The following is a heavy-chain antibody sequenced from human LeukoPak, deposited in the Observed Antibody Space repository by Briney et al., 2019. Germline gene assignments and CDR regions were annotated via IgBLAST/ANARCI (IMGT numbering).Heavy chain of an antibody. CDR2: ISASGSHI. V-gene: IGHV3-21*01. Sequence: KSGGSLRLSCAASGFTFSRYSMNWVRQPPGKGLEWVSSISASGSHIYYADSVKGRFSISRDSAGNSVYVQMSSLRAEDTAVYYCARGPQFCSGGSCFGYYFDYWGQGALVTVSS. CDR3: ARGPQFCSGGSCFGYYFDY. J-gene: IGHJ4*02. CDR1: GFTFSRYS. D-gene: IGHD2-15*01.